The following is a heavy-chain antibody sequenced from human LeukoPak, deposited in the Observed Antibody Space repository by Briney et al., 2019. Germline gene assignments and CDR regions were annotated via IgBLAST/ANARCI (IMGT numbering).Heavy chain of an antibody. Sequence: SQTLSLTCTVSGGSISSYYWSWIRQPPGKGLEWIGYIYYSGSTNYNPSLKSRVTISVDTSKNQFSLKLSSVTAADTAVYYCARSENSDFWSGSGFDYWGQGTLVTVSS. J-gene: IGHJ4*02. CDR1: GGSISSYY. CDR2: IYYSGST. D-gene: IGHD3-3*01. V-gene: IGHV4-59*08. CDR3: ARSENSDFWSGSGFDY.